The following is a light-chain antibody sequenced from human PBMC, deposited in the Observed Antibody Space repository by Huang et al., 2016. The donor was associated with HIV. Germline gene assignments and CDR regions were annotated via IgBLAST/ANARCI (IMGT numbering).Light chain of an antibody. J-gene: IGKJ2*01. Sequence: EIVLTQSPGPLSLSPGERATLSCRASQSVSSSDLAWYRQRPGQAPRLVIYGTSNRATGIPDRFSGSGSGTDFTLTISRLEPEDFAVYYCQQYGSSYTFGQGTKLEIK. CDR1: QSVSSSD. CDR3: QQYGSSYT. CDR2: GTS. V-gene: IGKV3-20*01.